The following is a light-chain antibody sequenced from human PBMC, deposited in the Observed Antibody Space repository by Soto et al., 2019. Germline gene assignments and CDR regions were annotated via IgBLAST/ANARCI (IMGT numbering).Light chain of an antibody. J-gene: IGKJ1*01. CDR2: DAS. CDR3: QQRSNWPVT. V-gene: IGKV3-11*01. CDR1: QSVSSY. Sequence: EIVLTQSPGTLYLSPGERATLSCGTSQSVSSYLAWYQQKPGQAPRLLIYDASNRASGIPARFSGSGSGTDFTLAISSLEPEDFAVYYCQQRSNWPVTFGQGNRVEIK.